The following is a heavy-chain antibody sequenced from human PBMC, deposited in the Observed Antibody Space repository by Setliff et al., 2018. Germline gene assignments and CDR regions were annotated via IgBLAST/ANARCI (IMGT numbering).Heavy chain of an antibody. J-gene: IGHJ4*02. Sequence: ASVKVSCKTSGYNFITFSISWVRQAPGQGLEWMGWISPYNGNTNYAQKFQGRVTMTTDSSTTTVYKEVTSLRSDDTAVYYCVRGPGPSVVVAMPFDRWGQGTQVTVSS. CDR1: GYNFITFS. D-gene: IGHD5-12*01. CDR2: ISPYNGNT. CDR3: VRGPGPSVVVAMPFDR. V-gene: IGHV1-18*01.